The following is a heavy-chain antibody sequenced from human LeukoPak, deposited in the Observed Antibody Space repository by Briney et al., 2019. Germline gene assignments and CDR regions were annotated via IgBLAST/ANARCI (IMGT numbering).Heavy chain of an antibody. J-gene: IGHJ4*02. CDR2: ISAYNDKS. V-gene: IGHV1-18*01. CDR3: ARREVYSYGLVFDY. Sequence: ASVKVSCKASGYTFTSNGITWVRQAPGQGLEWMAWISAYNDKSNYAQKFQGRITMTTDTSTSTAYMELRSLRSDDTAVYYCARREVYSYGLVFDYWGQGTLVTVSS. D-gene: IGHD5-18*01. CDR1: GYTFTSNG.